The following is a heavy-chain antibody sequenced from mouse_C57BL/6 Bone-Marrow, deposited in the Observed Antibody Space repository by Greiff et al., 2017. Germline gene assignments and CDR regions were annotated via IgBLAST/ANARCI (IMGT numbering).Heavy chain of an antibody. CDR2: INPNNGGT. Sequence: EVQLQQSGPELVKPGASVKISCKASGYTFTDYYMNWVKQSHGKSLEWIGDINPNNGGTSYNQKFKGKATLTVDKSSSTAYMELRSLTSEDSAVYYCARADYYSNYEFAYWGQGTLVTVSA. V-gene: IGHV1-26*01. D-gene: IGHD2-5*01. CDR1: GYTFTDYY. CDR3: ARADYYSNYEFAY. J-gene: IGHJ3*01.